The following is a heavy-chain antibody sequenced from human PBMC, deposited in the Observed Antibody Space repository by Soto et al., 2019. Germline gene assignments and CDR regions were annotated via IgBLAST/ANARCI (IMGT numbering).Heavy chain of an antibody. V-gene: IGHV3-23*01. J-gene: IGHJ6*03. Sequence: GGSLRLSCAASGFTFSSYVMSWVRQAPGKGLEWVSTISGRGDTAYYADSVKGRFTISRDNSKSTVYLLMNSLRADDAAIYFCAKIYAAVYYYMDVWGKGTTVTVSS. CDR1: GFTFSSYV. CDR2: ISGRGDTA. D-gene: IGHD2-8*01. CDR3: AKIYAAVYYYMDV.